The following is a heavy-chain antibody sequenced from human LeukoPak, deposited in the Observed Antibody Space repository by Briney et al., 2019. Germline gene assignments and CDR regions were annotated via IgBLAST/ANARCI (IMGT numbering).Heavy chain of an antibody. CDR1: GGSISSGSHY. CDR3: ARDGRLEGCGGDCYPDY. CDR2: IYTSGST. Sequence: SETLSLTCTVSGGSISSGSHYWSWIRQPAGKGLEWIGRIYTSGSTTYSPSLESRVTISVDTSRNQFSLKLSSVTAADTAVYYCARDGRLEGCGGDCYPDYWGQGTLVTVSS. J-gene: IGHJ4*02. D-gene: IGHD2-21*01. V-gene: IGHV4-61*02.